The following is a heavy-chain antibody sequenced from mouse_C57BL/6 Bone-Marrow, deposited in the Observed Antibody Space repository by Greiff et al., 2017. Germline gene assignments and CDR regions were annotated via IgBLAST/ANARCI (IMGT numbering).Heavy chain of an antibody. D-gene: IGHD1-1*01. CDR3: ARDRATVVATGY. CDR2: ISDGGSYT. J-gene: IGHJ2*01. CDR1: GFTFSSYA. Sequence: DVKLVESGGGLVKPGGSLKLSCAASGFTFSSYAMSWVRQTPEKRLEWVATISDGGSYTYYPDNVKGRFTISRDNAKNNLYLQMSHLKSEDTAMYYCARDRATVVATGYWGQGTTLTVSS. V-gene: IGHV5-4*01.